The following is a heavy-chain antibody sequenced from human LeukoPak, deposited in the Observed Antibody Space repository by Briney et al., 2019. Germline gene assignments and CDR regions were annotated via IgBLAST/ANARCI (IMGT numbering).Heavy chain of an antibody. CDR2: IYCSGSN. D-gene: IGHD3-9*01. CDR1: GGSISSYY. V-gene: IGHV4-59*01. J-gene: IGHJ4*02. Sequence: SETLSLTCTVSGGSISSYYWSWIRQPPGKGLEWIGYIYCSGSNNYNPSLKSRVTISVDTSKNQFSLKLSSVTAADTALYYCARGRDIFSYWGQGTLVTVSS. CDR3: ARGRDIFSY.